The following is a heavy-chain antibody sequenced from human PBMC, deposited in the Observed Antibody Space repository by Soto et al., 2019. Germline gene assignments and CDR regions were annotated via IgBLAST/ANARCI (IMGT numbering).Heavy chain of an antibody. Sequence: SGPTLVKPTQTLTLTCTFSGFSLSTSGVGVGWIRQPPGKALEWLALIYWDDDKRFSPSLKSRLTITKDTSKNQVVLTMTNMDPVDTATYYCAHRRGYGSGSYPFDYWGQGTLVTISS. CDR3: AHRRGYGSGSYPFDY. CDR1: GFSLSTSGVG. CDR2: IYWDDDK. V-gene: IGHV2-5*02. J-gene: IGHJ4*02. D-gene: IGHD3-10*01.